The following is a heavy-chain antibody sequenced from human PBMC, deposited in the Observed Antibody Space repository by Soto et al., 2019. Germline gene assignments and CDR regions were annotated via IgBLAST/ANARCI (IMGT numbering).Heavy chain of an antibody. Sequence: QVQLVESGGGVVQPGRSLRLSCAASGFTFSSYGMHWVHQAPGKGLEWVAVISYDGSNKYYADSVKGRFTISRDNSKNTLYLQMNSRRAEDTAVYYCAKSVFSGVGPYYFDYWGHGTLVTVSS. V-gene: IGHV3-30*18. CDR1: GFTFSSYG. CDR3: AKSVFSGVGPYYFDY. CDR2: ISYDGSNK. D-gene: IGHD2-8*01. J-gene: IGHJ4*01.